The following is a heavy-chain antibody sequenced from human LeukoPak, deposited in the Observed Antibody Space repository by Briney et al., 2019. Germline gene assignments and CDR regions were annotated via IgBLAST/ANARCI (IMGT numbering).Heavy chain of an antibody. Sequence: PGGSLRLSCAASGFTFSSYGMHWVRQAPGKGLEWVANIKQDGSEKYYVDSVKGRFTISRDNAKNSLYLQMNSLRAEDTAVYYCARTVIVVVPAAMGRVTYYYYYYMDVWGKGTTVTVSS. CDR3: ARTVIVVVPAAMGRVTYYYYYYMDV. J-gene: IGHJ6*03. V-gene: IGHV3-7*01. CDR1: GFTFSSYG. D-gene: IGHD2-2*01. CDR2: IKQDGSEK.